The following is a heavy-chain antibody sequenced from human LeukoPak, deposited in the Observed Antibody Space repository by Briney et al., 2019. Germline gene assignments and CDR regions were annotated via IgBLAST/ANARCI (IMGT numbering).Heavy chain of an antibody. CDR1: GDSVSSSITT. J-gene: IGHJ4*02. V-gene: IGHV6-1*01. CDR2: TYYRSKWYN. CDR3: VRNGATTYYFDY. Sequence: SQTLSLTCAISGDSVSSSITTWNWIRQSPSRGLEWLGRTYYRSKWYNDYAVSVKSRITIHADTSKNQFSLQLNSVTPEDTAVYYCVRNGATTYYFDYWGKGTLVTVSS. D-gene: IGHD1-14*01.